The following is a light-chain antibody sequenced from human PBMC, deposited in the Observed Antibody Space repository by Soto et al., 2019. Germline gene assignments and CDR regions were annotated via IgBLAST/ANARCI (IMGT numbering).Light chain of an antibody. CDR3: SSYGASATL. Sequence: QSALTQPASLSGSPGQSITITCTGTSSDIGSYNYVSWYQQHPAKAPKLLIFDASYRPSGISDRFSGSKSGNTASLTISGLQPEDEADYYCSSYGASATLFGGGTQLTVL. J-gene: IGLJ3*02. CDR2: DAS. V-gene: IGLV2-14*03. CDR1: SSDIGSYNY.